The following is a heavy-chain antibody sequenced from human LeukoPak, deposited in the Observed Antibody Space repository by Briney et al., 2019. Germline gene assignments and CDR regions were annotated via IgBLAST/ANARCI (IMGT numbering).Heavy chain of an antibody. CDR1: GYTFTTYD. V-gene: IGHV1-8*01. D-gene: IGHD2-21*01. J-gene: IGHJ4*02. CDR2: MNPNSGNT. Sequence: ASVKVSCKASGYTFTTYDINWVRQATGQGPEWLGWMNPNSGNTGYAQKFQGRVTVTRNISITTAYMELTNLRSEDTAVYYCARVAGNCGGDCYRLLYWGQGTLVTVSS. CDR3: ARVAGNCGGDCYRLLY.